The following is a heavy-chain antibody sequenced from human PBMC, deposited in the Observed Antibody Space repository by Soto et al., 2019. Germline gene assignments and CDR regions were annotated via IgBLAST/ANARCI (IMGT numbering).Heavy chain of an antibody. CDR1: GFTFSSYA. J-gene: IGHJ2*01. V-gene: IGHV3-23*01. CDR3: AKEGIAAAGLLPEPYWYFDL. D-gene: IGHD6-13*01. Sequence: GGSLRLSCAASGFTFSSYAMSWVRQAPGKGLEWVSAISGSGGSTYYAGSVKGRFTIYRDNSKNTLYLQMNSLRAEDTAVYYCAKEGIAAAGLLPEPYWYFDLWGRGTLVTVSS. CDR2: ISGSGGST.